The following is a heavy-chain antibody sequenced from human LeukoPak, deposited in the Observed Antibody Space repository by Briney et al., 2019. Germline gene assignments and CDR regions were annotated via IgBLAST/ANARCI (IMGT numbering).Heavy chain of an antibody. V-gene: IGHV3-23*05. D-gene: IGHD1-14*01. J-gene: IGHJ4*02. CDR2: ISNVGTTT. CDR3: AKRSRRPRSQPEIDF. Sequence: PGGSLRLSCAVSGFMFHAYGMTWVRQSPGKGLEWVAAISNVGTTTHYADSVKGRFTISRDNSKKTLDLQMDGLRVEDTALYYCAKRSRRPRSQPEIDFWGQGILVTVSS. CDR1: GFMFHAYG.